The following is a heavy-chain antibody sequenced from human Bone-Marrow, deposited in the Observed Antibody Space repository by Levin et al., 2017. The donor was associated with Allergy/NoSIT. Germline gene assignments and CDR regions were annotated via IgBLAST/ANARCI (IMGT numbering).Heavy chain of an antibody. CDR2: VTPSSSDK. Sequence: GGSLRLSCTASGYTFSSNTMSWARQAPGKGLEWVSSVTPSSSDKYYADSVKGRFTISRDNSKDTLYMQMNSLRGEDTAVYFCAKNEDLYCGGDCYPYYFDDWGQGTLATVSS. CDR1: GYTFSSNT. D-gene: IGHD2-21*02. CDR3: AKNEDLYCGGDCYPYYFDD. V-gene: IGHV3-23*01. J-gene: IGHJ4*02.